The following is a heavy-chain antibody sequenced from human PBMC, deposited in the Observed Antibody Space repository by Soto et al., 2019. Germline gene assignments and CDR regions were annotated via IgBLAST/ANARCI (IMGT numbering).Heavy chain of an antibody. CDR1: GYTFTSKK. Sequence: ASVKVSCKTSGYTFTSKKMHWLRQAPGQGLEWMGFVTPGDSWTAYAQMFQDRVTMTSDTSTSTVYMDLSSLISDDTAVYFSARDFELGFDNWGQGTLVTVSS. D-gene: IGHD1-26*01. CDR3: ARDFELGFDN. CDR2: VTPGDSWT. V-gene: IGHV1-46*01. J-gene: IGHJ4*02.